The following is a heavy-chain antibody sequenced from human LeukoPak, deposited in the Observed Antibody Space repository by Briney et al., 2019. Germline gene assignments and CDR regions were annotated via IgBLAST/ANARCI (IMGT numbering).Heavy chain of an antibody. Sequence: ASVKVSCKASGYTFTGYYMHWVRQAPGQGLEWMGWINPNSGGTNYAQKFQGRVTMTRDTSISTAYMELSRLRSDDTAVYYCARTYMTTVTPFDYWGQGTLVTVSS. V-gene: IGHV1-2*02. CDR3: ARTYMTTVTPFDY. CDR2: INPNSGGT. D-gene: IGHD4-17*01. J-gene: IGHJ4*02. CDR1: GYTFTGYY.